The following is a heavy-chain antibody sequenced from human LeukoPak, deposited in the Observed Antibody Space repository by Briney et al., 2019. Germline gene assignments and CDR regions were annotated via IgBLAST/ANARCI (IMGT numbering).Heavy chain of an antibody. Sequence: GASLQISCKGSGYSFTSYWIGWVRQMPGKGLEWMGIIYPGDSDTRYSPSFQGQVTISADKSISTAYLQWSSLKASDTAMYYCARHGTGSMYYDFWSGSNWFDPWGQGTLATVSS. V-gene: IGHV5-51*01. CDR1: GYSFTSYW. J-gene: IGHJ5*02. CDR2: IYPGDSDT. D-gene: IGHD3-3*01. CDR3: ARHGTGSMYYDFWSGSNWFDP.